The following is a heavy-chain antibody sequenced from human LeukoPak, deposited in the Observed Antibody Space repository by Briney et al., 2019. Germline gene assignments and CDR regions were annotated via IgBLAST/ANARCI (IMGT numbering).Heavy chain of an antibody. CDR2: IYYSGST. CDR1: GGSISSSSYY. J-gene: IGHJ4*02. D-gene: IGHD3-9*01. Sequence: PSETLSLTCTVSGGSISSSSYYWGWIRQPPGKGLEWIGNIYYSGSTYYNPSLESRVTISVDTSKNQFSLKLSSVTAADTAVYYCASGLRYFDLYYWGQGTLVTVSS. CDR3: ASGLRYFDLYY. V-gene: IGHV4-39*01.